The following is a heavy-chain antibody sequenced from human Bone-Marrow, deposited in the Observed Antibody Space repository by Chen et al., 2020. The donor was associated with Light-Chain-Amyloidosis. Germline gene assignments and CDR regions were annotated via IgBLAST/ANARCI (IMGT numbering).Heavy chain of an antibody. CDR2: LSYDGNSK. CDR3: ARVSFERGGPARPPGDS. Sequence: QVQLVESGGGVVQPGRSLRLSCAASGFTFSNYGMHWVRQTPGKGLEWVAVLSYDGNSKYYADSVKGRFTISRDSSKNTLYLQMNSLRAEDTAVYYRARVSFERGGPARPPGDSWGQGTLVTVSS. D-gene: IGHD6-6*01. CDR1: GFTFSNYG. J-gene: IGHJ4*02. V-gene: IGHV3-30-3*01.